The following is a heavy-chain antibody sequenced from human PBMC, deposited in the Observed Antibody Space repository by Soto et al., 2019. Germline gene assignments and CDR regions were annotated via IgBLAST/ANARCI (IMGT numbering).Heavy chain of an antibody. CDR1: DFSFTSHG. V-gene: IGHV1-18*04. Sequence: ASVKVSCKAYDFSFTSHGISWVRQAAGKGFEWMGWISLYNGNTHYAQQFQGRLNMATDSSTSTAYMELRSLRSDDKGMYFCAIWHLELFRFDYRGQRTLVTVSS. D-gene: IGHD3-10*01. CDR3: AIWHLELFRFDY. J-gene: IGHJ4*02. CDR2: ISLYNGNT.